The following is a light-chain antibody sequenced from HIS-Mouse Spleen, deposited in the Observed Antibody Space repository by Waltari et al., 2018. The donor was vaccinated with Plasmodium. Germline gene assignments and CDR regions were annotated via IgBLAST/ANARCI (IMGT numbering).Light chain of an antibody. Sequence: QSVLTQPPSVSAAPGQKVTISCSGSSSHIGTHYVPWYQHLPGTAPKLLIYNNNKRPSGIPDRFSGSKSGTSATLGITGLQTGDEADYYCGTWDSSLSAVVFGGGTKLTVL. V-gene: IGLV1-51*01. CDR3: GTWDSSLSAVV. J-gene: IGLJ2*01. CDR1: SSHIGTHY. CDR2: NNN.